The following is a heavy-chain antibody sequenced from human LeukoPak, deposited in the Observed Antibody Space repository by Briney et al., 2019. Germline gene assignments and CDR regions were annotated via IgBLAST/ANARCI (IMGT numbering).Heavy chain of an antibody. CDR1: GGTCSSYA. CDR2: IIPIFGTA. D-gene: IGHD4-23*01. V-gene: IGHV1-69*01. J-gene: IGHJ6*02. Sequence: SVKVSCKASGGTCSSYAISWVRQAPGQGLEWMGGIIPIFGTANYAQKFQGRVTITVDESTSTAYMELSSLRSEDTAVYYCARTPYGGTNYYYYGMDVWGQGTTVTVSS. CDR3: ARTPYGGTNYYYYGMDV.